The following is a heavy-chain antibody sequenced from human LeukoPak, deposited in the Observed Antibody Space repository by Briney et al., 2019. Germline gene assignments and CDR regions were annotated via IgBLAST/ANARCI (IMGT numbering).Heavy chain of an antibody. V-gene: IGHV3-48*03. CDR2: ISSSGSTI. CDR3: ARERYCSSTSCYAALFDY. D-gene: IGHD2-2*01. CDR1: GFTFSSYE. Sequence: PGGSLRLSCAASGFTFSSYEMNWVRQAPGKGPEWVSYISSSGSTIYYADSVKGRFTISRDNAKNSLYLQMNSLRAEDTAVYYCARERYCSSTSCYAALFDYWGQGTLVTVSS. J-gene: IGHJ4*02.